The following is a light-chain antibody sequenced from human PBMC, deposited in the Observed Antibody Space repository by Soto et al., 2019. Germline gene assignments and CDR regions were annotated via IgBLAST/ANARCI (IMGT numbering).Light chain of an antibody. J-gene: IGKJ3*01. Sequence: EIVWTQSPDTLSLSPGERATLSCRASQSVSSSLAWYQQKPGQAPRLLIYDASNRATGIPARFSGSGSGTDFTLTISSLEPEDFAVYYCQQRSNWPPEVTFGPGTKVDIK. CDR2: DAS. V-gene: IGKV3-11*01. CDR3: QQRSNWPPEVT. CDR1: QSVSSS.